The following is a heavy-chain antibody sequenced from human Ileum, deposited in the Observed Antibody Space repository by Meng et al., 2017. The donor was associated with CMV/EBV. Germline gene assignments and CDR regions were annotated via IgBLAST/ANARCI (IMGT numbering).Heavy chain of an antibody. V-gene: IGHV4-4*07. J-gene: IGHJ4*02. CDR3: AREENTVNQFEY. Sequence: QVHLRESGPGLVKPSATLSLTGAFSGGSISTYYWTWVRQPAGKGLEWIGRINAGGSTNDNPSLKSRVTMSVDTSKNQFSLKVTSVTAADTAVYYCAREENTVNQFEYWGQGTLVTVSS. D-gene: IGHD4-17*01. CDR2: INAGGST. CDR1: GGSISTYY.